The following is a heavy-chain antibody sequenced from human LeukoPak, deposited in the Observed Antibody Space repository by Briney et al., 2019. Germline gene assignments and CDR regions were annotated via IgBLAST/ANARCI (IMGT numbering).Heavy chain of an antibody. CDR3: ARLRIPARYCSSTSCYELDY. CDR2: IYYSGST. J-gene: IGHJ4*02. V-gene: IGHV4-59*08. D-gene: IGHD2-2*01. CDR1: GGSISSYY. Sequence: SETLSLTCTVSGGSISSYYWSWIRQPPGKGLEWIWYIYYSGSTNYNPSLKSRVTISVDTSKNQFSLKLSSVTAADTAVYYCARLRIPARYCSSTSCYELDYWGQGTLVTVSS.